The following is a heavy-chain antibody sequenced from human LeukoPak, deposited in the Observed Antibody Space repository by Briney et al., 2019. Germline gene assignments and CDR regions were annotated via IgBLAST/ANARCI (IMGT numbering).Heavy chain of an antibody. V-gene: IGHV4-34*01. CDR1: GGSFSGYY. J-gene: IGHJ4*02. CDR3: AAQYSSSFTTFDY. Sequence: SETLSLTRAVYGGSFSGYYWSWIRQPPGKGLEWIGEINHSGSTNYNPSLKSRVTISVDTSKNQFSLKLSSVTAADTAVYYCAAQYSSSFTTFDYWGQGTLVTVSS. CDR2: INHSGST. D-gene: IGHD6-6*01.